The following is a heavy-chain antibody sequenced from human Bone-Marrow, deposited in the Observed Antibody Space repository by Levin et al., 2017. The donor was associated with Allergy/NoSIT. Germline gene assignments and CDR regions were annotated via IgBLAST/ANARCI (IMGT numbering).Heavy chain of an antibody. V-gene: IGHV5-51*01. CDR3: ARLFVIVDVLYYFDY. CDR2: VYPGDSDT. Sequence: NRGESLKISCKASGYIFTKSWIGWVRQMPGKGLEWLGIVYPGDSDTRYSPSFQGQVTMSVDKSINTAYLQWSSLKASDTAMYYCARLFVIVDVLYYFDYWGQGAQVTVSS. CDR1: GYIFTKSW. J-gene: IGHJ4*02. D-gene: IGHD2/OR15-2a*01.